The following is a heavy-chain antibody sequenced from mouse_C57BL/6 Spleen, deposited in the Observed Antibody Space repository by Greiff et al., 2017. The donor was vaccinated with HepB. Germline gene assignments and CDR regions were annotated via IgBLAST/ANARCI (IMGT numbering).Heavy chain of an antibody. Sequence: QVQLQQPGAELVKPGASVKLSCKASGYTFTSYWMHWVKQRPGQGLEWIGMIHPNSGSTNYNEKFKSKATLTVDKSSSTAYMQLSSRTSEDSAVYYCAREGGSSYGCYAMDYWGQGTSVTVSS. CDR2: IHPNSGST. CDR3: AREGGSSYGCYAMDY. J-gene: IGHJ4*01. V-gene: IGHV1-64*01. D-gene: IGHD1-1*01. CDR1: GYTFTSYW.